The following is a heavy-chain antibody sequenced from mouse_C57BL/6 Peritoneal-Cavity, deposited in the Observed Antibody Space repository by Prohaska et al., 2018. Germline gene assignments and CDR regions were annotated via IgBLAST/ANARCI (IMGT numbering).Heavy chain of an antibody. J-gene: IGHJ4*01. CDR2: TSPSNGGT. D-gene: IGHD2-3*01. Sequence: VKQTPGQALEWVGHTSPSNGGTNYNEKFMSKATLTVDKSSSTAYMQLSSLTSEDSAVYYCARAYDGYFSYYYAMDYWGQGTSVTVSS. CDR3: ARAYDGYFSYYYAMDY. V-gene: IGHV1-53*01.